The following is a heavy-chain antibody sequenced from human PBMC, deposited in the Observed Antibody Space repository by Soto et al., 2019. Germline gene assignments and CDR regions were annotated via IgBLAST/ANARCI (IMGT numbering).Heavy chain of an antibody. D-gene: IGHD4-17*01. V-gene: IGHV4-30-2*01. CDR1: DGSIASGAYS. Sequence: QLQLHESGSGLVKPSQTLALTCSVSDGSIASGAYSWSWIRQPPGKGLEWIGYIFHDGSPYYSSSLKSRVTTSVDKSKNQVSLRLTSVTAADPAVYYCARDLHADGDWYFDLWGRGTLVTVS. J-gene: IGHJ2*01. CDR2: IFHDGSP. CDR3: ARDLHADGDWYFDL.